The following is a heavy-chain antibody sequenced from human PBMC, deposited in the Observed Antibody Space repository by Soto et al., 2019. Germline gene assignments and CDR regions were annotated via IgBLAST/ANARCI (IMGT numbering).Heavy chain of an antibody. D-gene: IGHD3-10*01. CDR2: ISGYNGST. V-gene: IGHV1-18*01. Sequence: ASVKVSCKASGYTFTSYGTSWVRQAPGQGLEWMGWISGYNGSTNYAQKLQGRVTMTTDTSTSTAYMELRSLRSDDTAVYYCARDSGAALAEWFGDTGVYYGMDVWGQGTTVTVSS. CDR3: ARDSGAALAEWFGDTGVYYGMDV. J-gene: IGHJ6*02. CDR1: GYTFTSYG.